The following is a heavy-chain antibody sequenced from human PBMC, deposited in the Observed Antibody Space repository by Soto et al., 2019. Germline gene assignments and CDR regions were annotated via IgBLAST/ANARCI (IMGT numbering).Heavy chain of an antibody. V-gene: IGHV3-33*01. D-gene: IGHD3-22*01. CDR3: ARDFAPYYYDSSGYLQTHFDY. Sequence: QVQLVESGGGVVQPGRSLRLSCAASGFTFSSYGMHWVRQAPGKGLEWVAVIWYDGSNKYYADSVKGRFSISRDNSKNTRDMQMNRRRGEDTAVYYCARDFAPYYYDSSGYLQTHFDYWGQGTLVTVSS. J-gene: IGHJ4*02. CDR1: GFTFSSYG. CDR2: IWYDGSNK.